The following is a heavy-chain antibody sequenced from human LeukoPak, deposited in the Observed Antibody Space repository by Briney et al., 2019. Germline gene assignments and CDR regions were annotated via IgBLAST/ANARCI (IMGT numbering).Heavy chain of an antibody. V-gene: IGHV1-69-2*01. CDR2: VDPEDGET. J-gene: IGHJ4*02. D-gene: IGHD4-17*01. Sequence: ASVKVSCKVSGYTFTDYYMHWVQQAPGKGLEWMGLVDPEDGETIYAEKFQGRVTITADTSTDTAYMELSSLRSEDTAVYYCARVGSLYGDPIDYWGQGTLVTVSS. CDR1: GYTFTDYY. CDR3: ARVGSLYGDPIDY.